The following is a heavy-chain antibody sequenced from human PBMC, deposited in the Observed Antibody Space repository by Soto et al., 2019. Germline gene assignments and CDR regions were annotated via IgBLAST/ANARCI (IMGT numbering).Heavy chain of an antibody. Sequence: ASVKVSCKASGYTFTSYGISWVRQAPGQGLEWMGWISAYNGNTNYAQKLQGRVTMTTDTSTSTAYMELRSLRSDDTAVYYCARSSRLYYYYYYMDVWGKGTTVTASS. D-gene: IGHD2-2*01. CDR2: ISAYNGNT. CDR1: GYTFTSYG. CDR3: ARSSRLYYYYYYMDV. V-gene: IGHV1-18*01. J-gene: IGHJ6*03.